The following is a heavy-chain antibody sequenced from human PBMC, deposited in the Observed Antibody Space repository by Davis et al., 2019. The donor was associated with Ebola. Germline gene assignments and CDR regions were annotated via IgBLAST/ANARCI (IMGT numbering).Heavy chain of an antibody. CDR2: LSHDGINM. Sequence: GGSLRLSCAASGFTFSSYAMSWVRPAPGKGLEWVALLSHDGINMYYADSLKGRFTIFRDNSKNSLYLQMNSLRAEGTAVYYCAKVRWSELPSGNIDYWGQGTLVTVSS. V-gene: IGHV3-30*18. CDR1: GFTFSSYA. CDR3: AKVRWSELPSGNIDY. D-gene: IGHD1-26*01. J-gene: IGHJ4*02.